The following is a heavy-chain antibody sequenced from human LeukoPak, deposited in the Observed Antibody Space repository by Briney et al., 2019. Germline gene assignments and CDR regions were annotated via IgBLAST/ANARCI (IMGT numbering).Heavy chain of an antibody. CDR3: ARAFGDLDAFDI. CDR2: ISYDGSNK. V-gene: IGHV3-30-3*01. D-gene: IGHD4-17*01. CDR1: GFTFSSYA. Sequence: GRSLRLSCAASGFTFSSYAMHWVRQAPGKGLEWVVVISYDGSNKYYADSVKGRFTISRDNSKNTLYLQMNSLRAEDTAVYYCARAFGDLDAFDIWGQGTMVTVSS. J-gene: IGHJ3*02.